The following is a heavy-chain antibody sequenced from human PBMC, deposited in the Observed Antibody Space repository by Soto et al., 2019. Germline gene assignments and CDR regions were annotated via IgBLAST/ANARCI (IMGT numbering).Heavy chain of an antibody. CDR1: GASISSGDYF. Sequence: SETLSLTCTVSGASISSGDYFWSWIRQSPWKGLEWIGYIYDSGSSYYNPSLKSRVTMSVDTSKNQFSLKLRSVTAADTAVYYCAREKGYISGPKNFDYWGXGTLVTVSS. CDR3: AREKGYISGPKNFDY. CDR2: IYDSGSS. J-gene: IGHJ4*02. D-gene: IGHD5-12*01. V-gene: IGHV4-30-4*01.